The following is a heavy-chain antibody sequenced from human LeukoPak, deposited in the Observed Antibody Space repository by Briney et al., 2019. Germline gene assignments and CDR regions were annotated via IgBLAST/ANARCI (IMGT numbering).Heavy chain of an antibody. J-gene: IGHJ4*02. Sequence: GRSLRLSCAASGFTFDDYAMHWVRQAPGKGLEWVSGISWNSGSIGYADSVKGRFTISRDNAKNSLYLQMNSLRAEDTAVYYCARDAYYDSWSGYPRYFDYWGQGTLVTVSS. CDR1: GFTFDDYA. D-gene: IGHD3-3*01. CDR2: ISWNSGSI. CDR3: ARDAYYDSWSGYPRYFDY. V-gene: IGHV3-9*01.